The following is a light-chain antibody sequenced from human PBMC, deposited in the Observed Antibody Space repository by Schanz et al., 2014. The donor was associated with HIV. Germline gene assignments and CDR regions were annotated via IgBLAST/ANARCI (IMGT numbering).Light chain of an antibody. J-gene: IGLJ2*01. Sequence: QSALTQPPSASGSPGQSVTISCTGTSSDVGSYNYVSWYQQHPGKAPKLMIYDVSNRPSGVPDRFSGSRSGTSASLAITGLQAADEAEYYCSSYSGHNNLGIFGGGTKLTVL. CDR2: DVS. V-gene: IGLV2-8*01. CDR3: SSYSGHNNLGI. CDR1: SSDVGSYNY.